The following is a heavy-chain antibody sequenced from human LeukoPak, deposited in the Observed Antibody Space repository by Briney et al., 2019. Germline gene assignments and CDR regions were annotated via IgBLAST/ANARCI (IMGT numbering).Heavy chain of an antibody. CDR1: GFTFSSYA. J-gene: IGHJ4*02. Sequence: AGGSLRLSCAAPGFTFSSYAMHWVRQAPGKGLEWVAVISYDGSNKYYADSVKGRFTISRDNSKNTLYLQMNSLRAEDTAVYYCARDLRDGYNFEFGYWGQGTLVTVSS. V-gene: IGHV3-30-3*01. D-gene: IGHD5-24*01. CDR2: ISYDGSNK. CDR3: ARDLRDGYNFEFGY.